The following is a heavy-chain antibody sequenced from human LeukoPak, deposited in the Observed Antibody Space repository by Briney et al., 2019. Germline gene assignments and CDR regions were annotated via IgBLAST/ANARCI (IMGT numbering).Heavy chain of an antibody. CDR1: GFTFSSYA. D-gene: IGHD3-22*01. CDR2: ISGSGGST. Sequence: GGSLRLSCAASGFTFSSYAMSWVRQAPGEGLEWVSVISGSGGSTFYADSVKGRFTVSRDNSKNMLYLQMNSLRAEDTAVYYCAKDLWGTSGYYYGFWGQGTLVTVSS. J-gene: IGHJ4*02. V-gene: IGHV3-23*01. CDR3: AKDLWGTSGYYYGF.